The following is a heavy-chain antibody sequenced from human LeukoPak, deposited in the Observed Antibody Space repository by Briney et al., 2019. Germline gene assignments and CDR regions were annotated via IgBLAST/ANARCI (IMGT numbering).Heavy chain of an antibody. J-gene: IGHJ3*02. CDR2: ISYDGSNK. CDR3: ARGGKGIQLWLLSDDDAFDI. D-gene: IGHD5-18*01. CDR1: GFTFSSYA. V-gene: IGHV3-30*04. Sequence: GGSLRLSCAASGFTFSSYAMHWVRQAPGKGLEWVAVISYDGSNKYYADSVKGRFTISRDNSKNTLYLQMNSLRAEDTVLYYCARGGKGIQLWLLSDDDAFDIWGQGTMVTVSS.